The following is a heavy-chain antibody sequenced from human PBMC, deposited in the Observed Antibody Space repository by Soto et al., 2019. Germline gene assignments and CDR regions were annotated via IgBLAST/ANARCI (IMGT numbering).Heavy chain of an antibody. CDR1: GGSISGGGYS. D-gene: IGHD2-2*01. V-gene: IGHV4-30-2*01. CDR2: IYHSGST. Sequence: QLQLQESGSGLVKPSQTLSLTCAVSGGSISGGGYSWSRHRQPPGQGLEWIGYIYHSGSTYYNPSLKSLVTVSVDRSKNQFSLNLSSVTAADTAVYYCARSEVPAALLFAPWGQGTLVTVSS. J-gene: IGHJ5*02. CDR3: ARSEVPAALLFAP.